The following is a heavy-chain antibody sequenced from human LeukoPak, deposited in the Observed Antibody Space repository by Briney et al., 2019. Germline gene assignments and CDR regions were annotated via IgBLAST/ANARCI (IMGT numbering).Heavy chain of an antibody. D-gene: IGHD1/OR15-1a*01. V-gene: IGHV4-4*07. CDR2: IYSSGFT. Sequence: SETLSLTCNVSGDAIGDYYWSWLRQPAGQRLEWIGRIYSSGFTEYNLSLDNRVTMSIDTSKNDFSLTLNSVTAADTAIYYCARVHLVTGTYLDSWGQGLLVTVSS. CDR3: ARVHLVTGTYLDS. J-gene: IGHJ4*02. CDR1: GDAIGDYY.